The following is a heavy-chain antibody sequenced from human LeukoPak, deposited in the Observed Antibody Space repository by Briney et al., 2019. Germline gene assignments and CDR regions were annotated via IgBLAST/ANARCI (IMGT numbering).Heavy chain of an antibody. D-gene: IGHD3-22*01. Sequence: SQTLSLTCAISGDSVSSNSAAWNWIRQSQSRGLEWLGRTYYRSKWYNDYAVSLKSRITLNPDTSKNQFSLQLDSVTPEDTAVYYCARNYYDSSGYYYGYPTHYYFDYWGQGTLVTVSS. CDR3: ARNYYDSSGYYYGYPTHYYFDY. V-gene: IGHV6-1*01. CDR2: TYYRSKWYN. CDR1: GDSVSSNSAA. J-gene: IGHJ4*02.